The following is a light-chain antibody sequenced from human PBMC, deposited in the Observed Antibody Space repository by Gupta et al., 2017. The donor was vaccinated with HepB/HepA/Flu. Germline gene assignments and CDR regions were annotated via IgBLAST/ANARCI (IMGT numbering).Light chain of an antibody. Sequence: DIQMTQSPSSLSASIGDRVTIPCRASQSISIYLHWYQQKSGNAPKLLIYAASKMQSGVPSRFSGSGSGTDFTLAITSLQPEDFATSYCQQTDRGPETFGQGTKVEIK. CDR1: QSISIY. J-gene: IGKJ1*01. CDR3: QQTDRGPET. V-gene: IGKV1-39*01. CDR2: AAS.